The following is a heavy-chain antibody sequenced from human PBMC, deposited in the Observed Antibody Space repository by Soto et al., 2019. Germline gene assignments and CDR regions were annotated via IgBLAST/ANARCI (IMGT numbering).Heavy chain of an antibody. D-gene: IGHD3-10*01. Sequence: QDHLVQSGAAVKKPASSVKISCRSTGGTFSTYAFSWVRQAPGQGLEWMGGIIPMFATPIYAQKYQGRVTITADDSTSTAYMEVTSLRSNDTAVYFCARAMVRLFGSGSSRPYGLDVWGQGTTVTVSS. CDR3: ARAMVRLFGSGSSRPYGLDV. V-gene: IGHV1-69*12. CDR1: GGTFSTYA. CDR2: IIPMFATP. J-gene: IGHJ6*02.